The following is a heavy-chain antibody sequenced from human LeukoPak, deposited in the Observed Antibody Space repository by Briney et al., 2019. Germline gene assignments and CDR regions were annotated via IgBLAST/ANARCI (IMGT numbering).Heavy chain of an antibody. D-gene: IGHD1-26*01. Sequence: ASVKVSCKASGYTFTSYAMHWVRQAPGQRLEWMGWINAGNGNTKYSQKFQGRVTITRDTSASTAYMELSSLRDEDTAVYYCARGSGSYPMADYWGQGTLVTVSS. CDR1: GYTFTSYA. CDR2: INAGNGNT. J-gene: IGHJ4*02. V-gene: IGHV1-3*01. CDR3: ARGSGSYPMADY.